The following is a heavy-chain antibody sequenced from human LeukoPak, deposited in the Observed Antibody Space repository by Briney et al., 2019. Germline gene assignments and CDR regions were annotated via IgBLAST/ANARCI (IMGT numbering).Heavy chain of an antibody. D-gene: IGHD4-11*01. CDR3: ARPTVFGMDV. J-gene: IGHJ6*02. Sequence: PSETLSLTCAVYGGSFSGYYWSWIRQPPGKGLEWIGEINHSGSTNYNPSLKSRVTISVDTSKNQFSLKLSSVTAADTAVYYCARPTVFGMDVWGQGTTVTVSS. CDR2: INHSGST. V-gene: IGHV4-34*01. CDR1: GGSFSGYY.